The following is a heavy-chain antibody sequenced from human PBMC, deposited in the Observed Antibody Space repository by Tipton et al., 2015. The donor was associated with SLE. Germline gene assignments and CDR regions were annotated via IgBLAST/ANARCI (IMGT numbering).Heavy chain of an antibody. CDR3: ARDAIEVVASYYYYMDV. CDR1: GFTFSSYG. Sequence: SLRLSCAASGFTFSSYGMNWVRQAPGKGLEWLSYISGGSSATYYADSVQGRFTISRDNAKNSVYLQMSSLRAEDTAVYYCARDAIEVVASYYYYMDVWGKGTTVTVSS. V-gene: IGHV3-48*01. J-gene: IGHJ6*03. D-gene: IGHD2-15*01. CDR2: ISGGSSAT.